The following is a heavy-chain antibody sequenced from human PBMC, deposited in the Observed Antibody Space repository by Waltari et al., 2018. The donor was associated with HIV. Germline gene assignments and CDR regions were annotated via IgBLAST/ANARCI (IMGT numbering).Heavy chain of an antibody. D-gene: IGHD6-19*01. CDR2: ISGSGVTE. CDR1: GFTFSHYP. J-gene: IGHJ5*01. V-gene: IGHV3-23*01. Sequence: EVQLLESGGGLVQAGGSLRLSCAASGFTFSHYPRSWIRQAPGKGPGWVAGISGSGVTEYYADSVRGRFTISRDDSRNTLDLQMTNLRAEDTAMYYCAKTGYDSGWTFDSWGQGTLVTVSS. CDR3: AKTGYDSGWTFDS.